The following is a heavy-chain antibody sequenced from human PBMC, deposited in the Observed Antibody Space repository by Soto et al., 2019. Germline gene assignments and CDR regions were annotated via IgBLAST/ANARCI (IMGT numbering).Heavy chain of an antibody. J-gene: IGHJ4*02. CDR1: GFTLSGVD. CDR3: AKGGWYTSSSRSDC. CDR2: MSYDGRNQ. V-gene: IGHV3-30*18. D-gene: IGHD6-6*01. Sequence: QVQLVESGGGVVQPGTSLRLSCSASGFTLSGVDMHWVRQAPGEGLEWVAVMSYDGRNQYYADSVKGRFTVSRDSSKSTLYLQMNSLRTEDAAVYYCAKGGWYTSSSRSDCWGQGTLVTVSS.